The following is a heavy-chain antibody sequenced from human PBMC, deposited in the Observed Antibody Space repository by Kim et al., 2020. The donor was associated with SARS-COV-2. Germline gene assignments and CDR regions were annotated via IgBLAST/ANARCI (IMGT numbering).Heavy chain of an antibody. V-gene: IGHV3-23*01. CDR2: LTASGGST. CDR1: GFIFNNYA. Sequence: GGSLRLSCAASGFIFNNYAMTWVRQAPGKGLEWVSTLTASGGSTFYADPVKGRFTISRDNSKNTLYLQMNRLRAEDTAIYYCTIYNPLPAAGTRLGGVGYWGQRTLVSVSS. J-gene: IGHJ4*02. D-gene: IGHD6-13*01. CDR3: TIYNPLPAAGTRLGGVGY.